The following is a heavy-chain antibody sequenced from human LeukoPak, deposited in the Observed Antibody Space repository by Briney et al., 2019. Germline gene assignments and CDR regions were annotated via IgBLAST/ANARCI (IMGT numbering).Heavy chain of an antibody. D-gene: IGHD6-13*01. V-gene: IGHV4-4*07. CDR1: GGSISSYS. Sequence: SETLSLTCSVSGGSISSYSWSWIRQPAGKGLDWIGRIFSSGNSKYNPSLKSRVTISVDTSKNQFSLKLSSVSAADTAVYYCARVYYSRSYDYWYFDLWGRGTLVTVSS. CDR2: IFSSGNS. CDR3: ARVYYSRSYDYWYFDL. J-gene: IGHJ2*01.